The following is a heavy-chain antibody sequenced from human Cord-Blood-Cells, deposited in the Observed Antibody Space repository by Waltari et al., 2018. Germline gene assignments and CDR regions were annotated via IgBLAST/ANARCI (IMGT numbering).Heavy chain of an antibody. D-gene: IGHD6-13*01. V-gene: IGHV4-39*01. CDR3: ARQVIAAADAFDI. Sequence: QLQLQESGPGLVKPSETLSLTCTVSGGSISSSSYYWGWIRQPPGKGLEWIGSIYYSGSTYSNPSLKSRVTISVDTSKNQFSLKLSSVTAADTAVYYCARQVIAAADAFDIWGQGTMVTVSS. CDR1: GGSISSSSYY. J-gene: IGHJ3*02. CDR2: IYYSGST.